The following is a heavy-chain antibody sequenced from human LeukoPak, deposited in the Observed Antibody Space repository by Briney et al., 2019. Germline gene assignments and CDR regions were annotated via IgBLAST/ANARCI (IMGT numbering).Heavy chain of an antibody. J-gene: IGHJ4*02. CDR1: GFTFSDYW. CDR2: IKQDGSEK. CDR3: ARKGGYSSGYYY. D-gene: IGHD3-22*01. Sequence: GGSLRLSCAASGFTFSDYWMTWVRQAPGKGLEGVANIKQDGSEKDYVDSVKGRFTISRDNAKNSLYLQMDSLRVEDTAVYYCARKGGYSSGYYYWGQGTLVTVSS. V-gene: IGHV3-7*01.